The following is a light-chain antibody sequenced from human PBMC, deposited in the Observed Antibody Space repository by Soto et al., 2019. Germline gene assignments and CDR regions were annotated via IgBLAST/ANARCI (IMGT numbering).Light chain of an antibody. V-gene: IGKV3-11*01. Sequence: EIVLTQSPATLSLSPGETATLSCRASQTISRHLAWYQRKPGQAPRLLIYDISYRDTGVPARFSGSGSGTDFSLTISSLEPEDSAVYYCQQRIWPRITFGQGTRPEIK. CDR3: QQRIWPRIT. J-gene: IGKJ2*01. CDR2: DIS. CDR1: QTISRH.